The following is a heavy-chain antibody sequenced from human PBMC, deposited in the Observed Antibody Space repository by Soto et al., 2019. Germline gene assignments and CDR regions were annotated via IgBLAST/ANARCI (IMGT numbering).Heavy chain of an antibody. CDR3: ARGQGYYYGSGSYYYYYGMDV. J-gene: IGHJ6*02. V-gene: IGHV4-59*12. CDR2: IYYSGST. Sequence: PSETLSLTCTVSGGSISSYYWSWIRQPPGKGLEWIGYIYYSGSTNYNPSLRSRVTISVDTSKNQFSLKLSSVTAADTAVYYCARGQGYYYGSGSYYYYYGMDVWGQGTTVTVSS. CDR1: GGSISSYY. D-gene: IGHD3-10*01.